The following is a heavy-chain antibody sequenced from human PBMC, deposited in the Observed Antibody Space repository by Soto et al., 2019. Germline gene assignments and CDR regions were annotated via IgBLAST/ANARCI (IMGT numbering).Heavy chain of an antibody. CDR1: GFTFSTYA. J-gene: IGHJ4*02. D-gene: IGHD1-26*01. CDR2: LSAGGSTT. V-gene: IGHV3-23*01. Sequence: DVQVLESGVGLVQPGCSLRLSCAASGFTFSTYAMTWVRQAPGKGLEWVSALSAGGSTTHYAGSVKGRFTISRDNSRDTVYLQMNSLRVEDTAFYYCAKDNERYSRSYYDYLDFLGQGTLVTVSS. CDR3: AKDNERYSRSYYDYLDF.